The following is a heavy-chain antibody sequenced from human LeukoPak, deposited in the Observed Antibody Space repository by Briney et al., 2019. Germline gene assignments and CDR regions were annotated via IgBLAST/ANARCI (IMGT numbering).Heavy chain of an antibody. CDR1: GFSISSYA. CDR2: ISNGGGI. Sequence: GESLRLSCAASGFSISSYALHWVRQAPGKGVQYVLGISNGGGIDYANSVKGRFTISRDNSKNTLYLQMGSLRPEDMAVYYCARDFSYGSGFDYWGQGILVTVSS. V-gene: IGHV3-64*01. D-gene: IGHD5-18*01. CDR3: ARDFSYGSGFDY. J-gene: IGHJ4*02.